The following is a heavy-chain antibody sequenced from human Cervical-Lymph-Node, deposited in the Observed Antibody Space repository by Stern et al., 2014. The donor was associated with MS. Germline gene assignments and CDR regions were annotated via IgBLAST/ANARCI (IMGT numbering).Heavy chain of an antibody. D-gene: IGHD6-19*01. CDR1: GGSISSSNW. CDR2: IYHSGST. J-gene: IGHJ3*02. V-gene: IGHV4-4*02. CDR3: ARRQPRLKAVAGTRAFDI. Sequence: QVQLQESGPGLVKPSGTLSLTCAVSGGSISSSNWWSWVRQPPGKGLEWIGEIYHSGSTNYNPSPKSRVTISVDKSKNQFSLKLSSVTAADTAVYYCARRQPRLKAVAGTRAFDIWGQGTMVTVSS.